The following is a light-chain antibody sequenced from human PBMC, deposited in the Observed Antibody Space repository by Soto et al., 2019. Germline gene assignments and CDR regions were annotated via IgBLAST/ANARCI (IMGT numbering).Light chain of an antibody. V-gene: IGLV1-40*01. Sequence: QSVLTQPPSVSGAPGQRVTISCTGSSPNIGAGYDVHWYQQLPGTAPKILIYGNSNRPSGVPDRFSGSKSGTSASLAITGLQAEDEADYYCQSYDSSLSVVFGGGTKVTVL. J-gene: IGLJ2*01. CDR3: QSYDSSLSVV. CDR1: SPNIGAGYD. CDR2: GNS.